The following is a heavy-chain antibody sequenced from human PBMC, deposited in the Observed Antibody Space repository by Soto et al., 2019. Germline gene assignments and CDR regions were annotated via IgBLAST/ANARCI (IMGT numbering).Heavy chain of an antibody. V-gene: IGHV4-4*02. CDR3: ARTSATYYYVDV. CDR1: SGSISSSNW. J-gene: IGHJ6*03. Sequence: VXSGSISSSNWWSWVRQPPGKGLEWIGEIYHSGSTNYNPSLKSRVTISVDKSKNQFSLKLSSVTAADTAVYYCARTSATYYYVDVWGKGTTVTVSS. CDR2: IYHSGST.